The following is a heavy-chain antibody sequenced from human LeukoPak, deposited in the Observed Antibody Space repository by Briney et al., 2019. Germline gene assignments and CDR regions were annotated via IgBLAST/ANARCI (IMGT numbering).Heavy chain of an antibody. D-gene: IGHD3-22*01. Sequence: AGASLKISCKGSGYSFTSYWIGWVRQMPGKGPEWMGIIYPGDSDTRYSPSFQGQVTISADKSISTSYLQWSSLKASDTAMYYCARRYRGTMIVVPIRGDAFDIWGQGTMVTVSS. CDR3: ARRYRGTMIVVPIRGDAFDI. CDR2: IYPGDSDT. J-gene: IGHJ3*02. CDR1: GYSFTSYW. V-gene: IGHV5-51*01.